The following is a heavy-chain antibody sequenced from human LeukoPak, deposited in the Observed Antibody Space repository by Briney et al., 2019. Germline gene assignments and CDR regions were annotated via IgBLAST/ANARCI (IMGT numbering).Heavy chain of an antibody. Sequence: GGSLRLSCAASGFTFSSYSMSWVRQAPGKGLEWVSAIIGSGGTTYYADSVKGRFTISRDNSKNTLYLQMNSLTAEDTAVYYCANLYCSSTSCPEYWGQGTLVTVSS. CDR2: IIGSGGTT. CDR1: GFTFSSYS. D-gene: IGHD2-2*01. J-gene: IGHJ4*02. V-gene: IGHV3-23*01. CDR3: ANLYCSSTSCPEY.